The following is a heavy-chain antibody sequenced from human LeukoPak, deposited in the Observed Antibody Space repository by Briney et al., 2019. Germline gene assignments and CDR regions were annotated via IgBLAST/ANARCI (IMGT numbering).Heavy chain of an antibody. CDR1: GGSISSYY. CDR2: IYYSGST. J-gene: IGHJ4*02. V-gene: IGHV4-59*12. D-gene: IGHD3-10*01. CDR3: ARPPITMVRGGFDY. Sequence: SETLSLTCTVSGGSISSYYWSWIRQPPGKGLEWIGYIYYSGSTNYNPSLKSRVTISVDTSRNQFSLKLSSVTAADTAVYYCARPPITMVRGGFDYWGQGTLVTVSS.